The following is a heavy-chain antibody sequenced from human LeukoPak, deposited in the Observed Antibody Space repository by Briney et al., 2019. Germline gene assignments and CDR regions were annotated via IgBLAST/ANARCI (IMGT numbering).Heavy chain of an antibody. CDR2: INPNSGNT. CDR3: ARGLWRDGYNFFNY. Sequence: ASVKVSCKASGYTFTGYYMHWVRQAPGQGLEWMGWINPNSGNTGYAQKFQGRVTMTRNTSISTAYMELSSLRSEDTAVYYCARGLWRDGYNFFNYWGQGTLVTVSS. J-gene: IGHJ4*02. CDR1: GYTFTGYY. V-gene: IGHV1-8*02. D-gene: IGHD5-24*01.